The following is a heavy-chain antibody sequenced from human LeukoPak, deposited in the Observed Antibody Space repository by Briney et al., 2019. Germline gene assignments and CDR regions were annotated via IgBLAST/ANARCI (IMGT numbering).Heavy chain of an antibody. V-gene: IGHV3-21*01. J-gene: IGHJ4*02. CDR3: ARGSGSYYGTDY. CDR2: ISSSSSYI. D-gene: IGHD1-26*01. CDR1: GFTFSSYS. Sequence: GGSLRLSCAASGFTFSSYSMNWVRQAPGKGLEWVSSISSSSSYIYYADSMKGRFTISRDNAKNSLYLQMNSLRAEDTAVYYCARGSGSYYGTDYWGQGILVTVSS.